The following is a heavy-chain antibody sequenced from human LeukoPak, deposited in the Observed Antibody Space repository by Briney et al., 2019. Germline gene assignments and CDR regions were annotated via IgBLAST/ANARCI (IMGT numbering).Heavy chain of an antibody. CDR2: INTDGSGT. CDR1: GFTFSSYW. Sequence: GGSLRLSCAASGFTFSSYWMHWVRQAPGKGLVWVSRINTDGSGTSYADSVKGRFTISRDNSKNTLYLQMNSLRAEDTAVYYCARSGMVRGVIITTDYYFDYWGQGTLVTVSS. J-gene: IGHJ4*02. CDR3: ARSGMVRGVIITTDYYFDY. V-gene: IGHV3-74*01. D-gene: IGHD3-10*01.